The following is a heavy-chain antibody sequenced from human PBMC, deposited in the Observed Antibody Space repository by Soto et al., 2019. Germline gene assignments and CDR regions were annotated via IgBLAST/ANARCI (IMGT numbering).Heavy chain of an antibody. V-gene: IGHV1-69*01. CDR3: AREGSGHNF. CDR2: IVPVFGRP. Sequence: ARRVCCKASAGSFSNLGISWVRQAPGQGLEWMGGIVPVFGRPNYAQRFRGRLTITADESTSTGYMELISLRSDDTAVYYCAREGSGHNFWGQGTQVTVSS. D-gene: IGHD5-12*01. J-gene: IGHJ4*02. CDR1: AGSFSNLG.